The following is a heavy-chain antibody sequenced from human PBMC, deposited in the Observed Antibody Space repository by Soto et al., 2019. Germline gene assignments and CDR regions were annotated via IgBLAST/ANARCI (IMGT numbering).Heavy chain of an antibody. CDR2: IKQDGGEK. V-gene: IGHV3-7*05. J-gene: IGHJ4*02. CDR1: GFTFSGYW. D-gene: IGHD6-6*01. CDR3: ARAASIAAFY. Sequence: EVHLVESGGGLVQPGGSLRLSCAASGFTFSGYWMSWVRQAPGKGLESVANIKQDGGEKFYVDSVKGRFTISRDNARNSLSLQVNSLRAEDTAVYYCARAASIAAFYWGQAPVVTVSS.